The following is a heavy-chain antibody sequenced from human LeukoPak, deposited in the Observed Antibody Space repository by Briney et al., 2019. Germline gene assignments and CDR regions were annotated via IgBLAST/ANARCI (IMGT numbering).Heavy chain of an antibody. J-gene: IGHJ4*02. CDR2: INPNSGGT. CDR3: AXAGXYKDFYYFDY. D-gene: IGHD1-26*01. V-gene: IGHV1-2*02. CDR1: GYTFTGYY. Sequence: ASVTVSCKASGYTFTGYYMHWVRQAPGQGREWMGWINPNSGGTNYAQKFQGRVTMTRDTSISTAYMELSRLRYDDTAVYYCAXAGXYKDFYYFDYWGQGTLVTVSS.